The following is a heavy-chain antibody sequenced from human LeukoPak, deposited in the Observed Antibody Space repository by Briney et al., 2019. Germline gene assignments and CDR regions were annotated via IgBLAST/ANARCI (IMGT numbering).Heavy chain of an antibody. D-gene: IGHD6-19*01. CDR3: AKGTGSGYSSSGL. CDR2: ISSSSSYI. J-gene: IGHJ4*02. Sequence: PGRSLRPSCVASAFTFSSNSINWVRQAPGKGLEWVSSISSSSSYIYYADSVKGRFTISRDNSKNTLYLQMNSLRAEDTAVYYCAKGTGSGYSSSGLWGQGTLVTVSS. CDR1: AFTFSSNS. V-gene: IGHV3-21*04.